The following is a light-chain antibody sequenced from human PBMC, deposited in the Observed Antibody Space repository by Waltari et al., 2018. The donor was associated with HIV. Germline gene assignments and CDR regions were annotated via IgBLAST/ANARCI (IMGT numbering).Light chain of an antibody. Sequence: DYVMIQSPDSLAVSLGERATINCQSSHRLFYNSNDKLYLAWYQQRPGQQRKVLSDGASTLGSRVPDRCSGSGSGTAVTLTISSLQAEDVAVYDSQQDYYVRHTFGQGTKLEIK. CDR1: HRLFYNSNDKLY. CDR3: QQDYYVRHT. CDR2: GAS. V-gene: IGKV4-1*01. J-gene: IGKJ2*01.